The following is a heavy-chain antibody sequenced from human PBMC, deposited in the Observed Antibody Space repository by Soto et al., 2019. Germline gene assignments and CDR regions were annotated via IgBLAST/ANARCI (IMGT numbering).Heavy chain of an antibody. CDR2: INHSGST. J-gene: IGHJ5*02. CDR3: ARSWGCSGGSCSRWYWFDP. Sequence: QVQLQQWGAGLLKPSETLSLTCAVYGGSFSGYYWSWIRQPPGKGLEWIGEINHSGSTNYNPSLKSRVTISVDTSKNQFSLKLSSVTAADTAVYYCARSWGCSGGSCSRWYWFDPWGQGTLATVSS. CDR1: GGSFSGYY. D-gene: IGHD2-15*01. V-gene: IGHV4-34*01.